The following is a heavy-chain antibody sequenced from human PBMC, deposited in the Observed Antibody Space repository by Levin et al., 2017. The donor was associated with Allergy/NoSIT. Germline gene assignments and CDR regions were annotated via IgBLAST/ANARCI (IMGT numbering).Heavy chain of an antibody. CDR3: ARAPGPTLVEAVAGFDY. CDR1: GFTFSNYW. D-gene: IGHD6-19*01. V-gene: IGHV3-74*01. Sequence: AASVKVSCEASGFTFSNYWMHWVRQVPGKGLVWVSRIDSHGNTTVYADSVKGRFTMSRDNAKNTLYLRMNSLRAEDTAVYYCARAPGPTLVEAVAGFDYWGRGILVTVSS. J-gene: IGHJ4*02. CDR2: IDSHGNTT.